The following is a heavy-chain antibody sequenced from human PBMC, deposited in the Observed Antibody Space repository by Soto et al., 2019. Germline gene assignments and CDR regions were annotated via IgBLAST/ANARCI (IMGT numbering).Heavy chain of an antibody. CDR1: GFSVDSYW. Sequence: EVHLVESGGGLVQPGGSLRLSCAASGFSVDSYWMHWVRQAPGQGPVCVARIDYDGTTTNYADSVKGRFTISRDHAKNTLYLQMNSLRPEDTAVYYCARGPRASAGGTGAYWGQGTLVTVSS. CDR2: IDYDGTTT. CDR3: ARGPRASAGGTGAY. V-gene: IGHV3-74*01. J-gene: IGHJ1*01. D-gene: IGHD2-15*01.